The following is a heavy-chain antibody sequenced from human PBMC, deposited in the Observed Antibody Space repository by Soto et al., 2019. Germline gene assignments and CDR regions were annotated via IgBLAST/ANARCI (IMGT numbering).Heavy chain of an antibody. CDR1: GGSISSGGYY. J-gene: IGHJ6*02. CDR2: IYYSGST. V-gene: IGHV4-31*03. CDR3: ARDGAIAARKGGMDV. Sequence: QVQLQESGPGLVKPSQTLSLTCTVSGGSISSGGYYWSWIRQHPGKGLGWIGYIYYSGSTYYNPSLKSRVSLSVDTSKNQFSLKLSSVTAADTAVYYCARDGAIAARKGGMDVWGQGTTVTVSS. D-gene: IGHD6-6*01.